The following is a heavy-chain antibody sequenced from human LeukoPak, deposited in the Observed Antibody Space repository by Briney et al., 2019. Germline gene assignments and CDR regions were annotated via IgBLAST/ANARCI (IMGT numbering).Heavy chain of an antibody. J-gene: IGHJ4*02. CDR1: GFTFSSYG. CDR2: ISISGGTT. V-gene: IGHV3-21*01. Sequence: GGSLRLSCATFGFTFSSYGMTWVRQAPGKGLEWVSTISISGGTTYYADSVKGRSSISRDNAKNSLYLQMNSLRAEDTAVYYCARGDYVGYWGQGTLVTVSS. CDR3: ARGDYVGY.